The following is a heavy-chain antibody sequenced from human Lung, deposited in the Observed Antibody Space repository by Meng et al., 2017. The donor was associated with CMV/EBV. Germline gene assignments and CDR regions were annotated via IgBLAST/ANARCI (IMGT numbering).Heavy chain of an antibody. V-gene: IGHV5-51*01. J-gene: IGHJ4*02. D-gene: IGHD6-6*01. CDR1: GYSFTSYW. Sequence: GEXXKISCKGSGYSFTSYWIGWVRQMPGKGLEWMGIIYPGDSDARYSPSFQGQVTISADKSISTAYLQWSSLKASDTAMYYCARKEESYSSSGFDYWGQGXLVTVSS. CDR3: ARKEESYSSSGFDY. CDR2: IYPGDSDA.